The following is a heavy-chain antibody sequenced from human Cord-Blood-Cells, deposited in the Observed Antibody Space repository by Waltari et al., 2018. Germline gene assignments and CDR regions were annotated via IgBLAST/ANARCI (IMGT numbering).Heavy chain of an antibody. D-gene: IGHD6-13*01. J-gene: IGHJ5*02. V-gene: IGHV1-69*01. CDR2: FIPIFGTA. CDR3: AREIAAADTNWFDP. Sequence: QVQLVQSGAEVKKPGSSVKVSCKASGGTFSSYAISWVRQAPGQGLEWRGGFIPIFGTANYAQKIQGRVTITADESTSTAYMELSSLRSEDTAVYYCAREIAAADTNWFDPWGQGTLVTVSS. CDR1: GGTFSSYA.